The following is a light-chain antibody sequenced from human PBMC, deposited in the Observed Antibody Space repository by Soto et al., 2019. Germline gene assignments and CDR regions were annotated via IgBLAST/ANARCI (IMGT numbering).Light chain of an antibody. CDR3: QSYDSSLSASV. CDR1: SSXIGAGYD. Sequence: QAVVTQPPSVSGAPGQRVTISCTGSSSXIGAGYDVHWYQQLPGTAPKLLIYGNSNRPSGVPDRFSGSKSGTSASLAITGLQAEDEADYYCQSYDSSLSASVFGGGTQLTVL. V-gene: IGLV1-40*01. CDR2: GNS. J-gene: IGLJ3*02.